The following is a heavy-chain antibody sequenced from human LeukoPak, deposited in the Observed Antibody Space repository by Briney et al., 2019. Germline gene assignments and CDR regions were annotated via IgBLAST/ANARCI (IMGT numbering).Heavy chain of an antibody. J-gene: IGHJ3*02. CDR1: GFTFTSSA. Sequence: SVKVSCKASGFTFTSSAVQWVRQARGQRLEWIGWIVVGSGNTNYAQKFQERVTITRDMSTSTAYMELSSLRSEDAAVYYCAADTTWARLLWFGELSGSTETYRAFDIWGQGTMVTVSS. CDR3: AADTTWARLLWFGELSGSTETYRAFDI. D-gene: IGHD3-10*01. V-gene: IGHV1-58*01. CDR2: IVVGSGNT.